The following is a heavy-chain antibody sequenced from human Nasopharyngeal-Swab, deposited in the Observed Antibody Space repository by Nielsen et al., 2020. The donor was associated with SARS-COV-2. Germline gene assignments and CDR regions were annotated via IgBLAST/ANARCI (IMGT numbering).Heavy chain of an antibody. Sequence: ASVKVSCKASGYTFTGYYMHLVRQAPGQGLEWMGRINPNSGGTNYAQKFQGRVTMTRDTSISTAYMELRRLRSDDTAVYYCAREDSYNKHDAFDIWGQGTMVTVSS. V-gene: IGHV1-2*06. CDR1: GYTFTGYY. D-gene: IGHD5-24*01. CDR3: AREDSYNKHDAFDI. CDR2: INPNSGGT. J-gene: IGHJ3*02.